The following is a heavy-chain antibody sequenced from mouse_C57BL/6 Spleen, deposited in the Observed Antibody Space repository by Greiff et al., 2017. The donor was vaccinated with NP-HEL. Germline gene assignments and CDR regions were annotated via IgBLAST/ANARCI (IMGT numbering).Heavy chain of an antibody. CDR3: ARANWDY. V-gene: IGHV1-85*01. CDR2: IYPRDGST. CDR1: GYTFTSYD. D-gene: IGHD4-1*01. J-gene: IGHJ2*01. Sequence: QVHVKQSGPELVKPGASVKLSCKASGYTFTSYDINWVKQRPGQGLEWIGWIYPRDGSTKYNEKFKGKATLTVDTSSSTAYMELHSLTSEDSAVYFCARANWDYWGQGTTLTVSS.